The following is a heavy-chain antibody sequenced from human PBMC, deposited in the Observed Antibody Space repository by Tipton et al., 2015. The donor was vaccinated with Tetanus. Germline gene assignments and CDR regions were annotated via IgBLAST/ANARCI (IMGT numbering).Heavy chain of an antibody. CDR3: AGGIWFGPGPKFYFDS. J-gene: IGHJ4*02. V-gene: IGHV4-59*01. Sequence: LRLSCTVSGGSISAYYWSWIRQPPGKGLEWIGYIYYRGSTNYYPSLKSRVTMSVDTSKNQFSLNLSSVTAADTAVYYCAGGIWFGPGPKFYFDSWGQGTLVAVSS. CDR2: IYYRGST. D-gene: IGHD3-10*01. CDR1: GGSISAYY.